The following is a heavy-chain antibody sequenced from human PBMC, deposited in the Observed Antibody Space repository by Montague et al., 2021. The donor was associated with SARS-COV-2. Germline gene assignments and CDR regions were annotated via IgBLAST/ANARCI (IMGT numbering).Heavy chain of an antibody. Sequence: SLRLSWAASGFTSGDYQMTWVRQAPGKGLQWVANINQDETAKTYVDSVKGRFTISRDNAKNSLILQMNSLKDEDTAVHYCARSPRGSGTGWLDYWGQGTLVTVSS. CDR3: ARSPRGSGTGWLDY. CDR1: GFTSGDYQ. CDR2: INQDETAK. V-gene: IGHV3-7*01. D-gene: IGHD3/OR15-3a*01. J-gene: IGHJ4*02.